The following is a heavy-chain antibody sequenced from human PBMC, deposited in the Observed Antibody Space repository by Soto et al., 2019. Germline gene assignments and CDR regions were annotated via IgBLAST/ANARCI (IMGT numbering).Heavy chain of an antibody. V-gene: IGHV3-30*03. CDR1: GFTFSNYG. Sequence: QVQLVESGGGVVQPGRSLRLSCAASGFTFSNYGVHWVRQAPGKGLEWVAVISYDGSNKYYADSVKGRFTISRDDSKNMXXLQMNSLRADDTAVYYCAIWWGRSCTFFFSGPFDYWGQGTQVIVSS. CDR3: AIWWGRSCTFFFSGPFDY. D-gene: IGHD2-2*01. CDR2: ISYDGSNK. J-gene: IGHJ4*02.